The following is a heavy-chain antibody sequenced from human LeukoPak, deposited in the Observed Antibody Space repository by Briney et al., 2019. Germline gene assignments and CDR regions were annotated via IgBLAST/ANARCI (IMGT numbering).Heavy chain of an antibody. CDR2: ISSSGSTI. D-gene: IGHD3-10*02. V-gene: IGHV3-48*03. CDR3: AELSITMIGGV. CDR1: GFTFSSYE. Sequence: GGSLRLSCAASGFTFSSYEMNWVRQAPGKGLGWVSYISSSGSTIYYADSVKGRFTISRDNAKNSLYLQMNSLRAEDTAVYYCAELSITMIGGVWGKGTTVTISS. J-gene: IGHJ6*04.